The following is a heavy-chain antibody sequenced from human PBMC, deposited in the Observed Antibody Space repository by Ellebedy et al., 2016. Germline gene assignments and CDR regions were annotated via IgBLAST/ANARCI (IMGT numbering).Heavy chain of an antibody. CDR2: INPNSGGT. CDR3: TRGPIEGALRVWFDP. V-gene: IGHV1-2*04. D-gene: IGHD1-26*01. J-gene: IGHJ5*02. Sequence: ASVKVSCKASGYTFTGYYMHWVRQAPGQGLEWMGWINPNSGGTNYAQKFQGWVTMTRDTSISTAYMELSRLRSDDTAVYYCTRGPIEGALRVWFDPWGQGTLVTVSS. CDR1: GYTFTGYY.